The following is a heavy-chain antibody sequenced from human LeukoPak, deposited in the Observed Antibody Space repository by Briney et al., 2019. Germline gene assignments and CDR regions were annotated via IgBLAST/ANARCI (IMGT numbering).Heavy chain of an antibody. J-gene: IGHJ6*02. V-gene: IGHV1-69*13. D-gene: IGHD1-26*01. CDR1: GGTFSSYA. CDR3: ARDLYFVGASYYYGMDV. CDR2: IIPIFGTA. Sequence: SVKVSCKASGGTFSSYAISWVRQAPGQGLEWMGGIIPIFGTANYAQKFQGRVTITADESTSTAYMELSSQRSEDTAVYYCARDLYFVGASYYYGMDVWGQGTTVTVSS.